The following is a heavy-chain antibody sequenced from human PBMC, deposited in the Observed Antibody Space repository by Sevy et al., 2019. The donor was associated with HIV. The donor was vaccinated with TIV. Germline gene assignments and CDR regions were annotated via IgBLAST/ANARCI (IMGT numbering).Heavy chain of an antibody. CDR1: GFTFNTHA. V-gene: IGHV3-23*01. CDR2: ISGPGYST. D-gene: IGHD3-22*01. J-gene: IGHJ3*01. Sequence: GGSLRLSCAASGFTFNTHAMNWIRQAPGKGLEWVSVISGPGYSTHYADSVKGRFTISRDNSKNTLYLQMNSLRADDTAVYYCAKALNPALESMIEVIFPTLKGFDVWGQWTMVTVSS. CDR3: AKALNPALESMIEVIFPTLKGFDV.